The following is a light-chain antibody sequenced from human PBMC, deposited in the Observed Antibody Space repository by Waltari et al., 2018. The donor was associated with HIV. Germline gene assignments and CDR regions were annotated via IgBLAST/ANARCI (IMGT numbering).Light chain of an antibody. CDR2: GNN. J-gene: IGLJ1*01. Sequence: QSVLTQPPSASGTPGQRVTISCSGSNSNIGSNTVNWYQQVPGMAPKLVIYGNNQRPPEVSDRVSGCKSGTSASLAVSGRQSEDEADYYCAAWDDSLNGQGVFGTGTRVTVL. CDR3: AAWDDSLNGQGV. CDR1: NSNIGSNT. V-gene: IGLV1-44*01.